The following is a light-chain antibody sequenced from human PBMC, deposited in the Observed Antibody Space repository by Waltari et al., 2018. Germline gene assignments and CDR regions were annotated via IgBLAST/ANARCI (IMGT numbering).Light chain of an antibody. J-gene: IGKJ1*01. CDR3: QQYYSSVRT. V-gene: IGKV4-1*01. Sequence: DIVMTQSPDSLAVSLGERATINCKSSRSILFSSNNKDYLAWYQQKPGQPPKLLIYWASTRESGVPDRVSGSGSGTDFTLTISSLQAEDVAVYYCQQYYSSVRTFGQGTKVEIK. CDR1: RSILFSSNNKDY. CDR2: WAS.